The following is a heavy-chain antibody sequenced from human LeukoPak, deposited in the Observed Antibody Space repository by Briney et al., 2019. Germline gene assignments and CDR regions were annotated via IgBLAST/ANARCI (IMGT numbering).Heavy chain of an antibody. V-gene: IGHV4-59*01. Sequence: SETLSLTCTVSGGSISSYYWSWIRQPPGKGLEWIGYIYYSGSTNYNPSLKSRVTISVDTSKNQFSLKLSSVTAADTAVYYCARLGIVAPIPQSYYFDYWGQGTLVTVSS. CDR1: GGSISSYY. J-gene: IGHJ4*02. D-gene: IGHD5-12*01. CDR2: IYYSGST. CDR3: ARLGIVAPIPQSYYFDY.